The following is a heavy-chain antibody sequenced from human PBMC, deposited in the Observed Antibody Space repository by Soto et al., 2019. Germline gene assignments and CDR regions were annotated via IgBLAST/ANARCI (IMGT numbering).Heavy chain of an antibody. J-gene: IGHJ4*02. CDR1: GFTFSSYA. Sequence: GGSLRLSCAASGFTFSSYAMSWVRQAPGKGLEWVSAISGSGGSTYYADSVKGRFTISRDNSKNTLYLQMNSLRAEDTAVYYCAKVLRATVTTSPSFDYWGQGTLVTVSS. D-gene: IGHD4-17*01. V-gene: IGHV3-23*01. CDR2: ISGSGGST. CDR3: AKVLRATVTTSPSFDY.